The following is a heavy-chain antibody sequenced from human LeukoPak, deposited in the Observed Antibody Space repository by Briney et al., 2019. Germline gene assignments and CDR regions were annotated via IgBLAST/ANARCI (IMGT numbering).Heavy chain of an antibody. CDR2: IYHSGNT. CDR3: ARSGVLYWIQT. V-gene: IGHV4-38-2*01. Sequence: SETLSLTCALSGYSISRGYYWGWIRQPPGKGLEWIGRIYHSGNTYYNPSLKSRVTLSLDTSNNQFSLKLSSATAADTAVYYCARSGVLYWIQTWGEGALVSVSS. D-gene: IGHD2-15*01. CDR1: GYSISRGYY. J-gene: IGHJ5*02.